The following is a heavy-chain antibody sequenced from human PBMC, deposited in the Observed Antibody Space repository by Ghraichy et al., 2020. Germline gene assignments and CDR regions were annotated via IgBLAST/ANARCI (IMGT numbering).Heavy chain of an antibody. CDR2: ISSSSSYI. V-gene: IGHV3-21*01. J-gene: IGHJ3*02. Sequence: GGPLRLSCAASGFTFSSYSMNWVRQAPGKGLEWVSSISSSSSYIYYADSVKGRFTISRDNAKNSLYLQMNSLRAEDTAVYYCARWLQSEDAFDIWGQGTMVTVSS. CDR1: GFTFSSYS. D-gene: IGHD5-24*01. CDR3: ARWLQSEDAFDI.